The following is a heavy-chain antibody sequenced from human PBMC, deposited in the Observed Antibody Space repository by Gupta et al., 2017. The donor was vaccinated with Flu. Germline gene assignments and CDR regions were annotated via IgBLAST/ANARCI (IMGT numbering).Heavy chain of an antibody. CDR3: ARLRSTYYYFEF. J-gene: IGHJ4*02. Sequence: QVQLQESGPGLVRPSETLSLTCTVSGGHIDSNDFYWSWIRQPPGKGLQWIGNFYKIHNTNYNATLKSRVTISTDWSRNQVSLTLTSVTAADTATYYCARLRSTYYYFEFWGQGIPVAVSS. D-gene: IGHD2/OR15-2a*01. CDR1: GGHIDSNDFY. CDR2: FYKIHNT. V-gene: IGHV4-39*01.